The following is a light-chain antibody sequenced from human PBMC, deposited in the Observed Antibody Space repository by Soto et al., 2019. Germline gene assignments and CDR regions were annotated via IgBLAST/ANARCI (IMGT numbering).Light chain of an antibody. V-gene: IGLV2-14*01. J-gene: IGLJ1*01. CDR1: SSDVGGNKY. Sequence: QSALTQPASVSGSPGQSITISCTGTSSDVGGNKYVSCYQQYPGKVPKLLINKVSNRPSGVSNHFSGSKSGNTASLTISGLLAEDEGDYFCTSSTSDSLYVFGTGTKVTVL. CDR2: KVS. CDR3: TSSTSDSLYV.